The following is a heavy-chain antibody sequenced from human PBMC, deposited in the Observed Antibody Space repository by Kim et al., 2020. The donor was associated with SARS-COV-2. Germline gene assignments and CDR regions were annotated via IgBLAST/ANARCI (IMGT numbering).Heavy chain of an antibody. CDR3: ARESFDP. Sequence: TGGSTNDNPSLKSRVTMSVDTSKNQFSLKLSSVTAADTAVYYCARESFDPWGQGTLVTVSS. V-gene: IGHV4-4*07. CDR2: TGGST. J-gene: IGHJ5*02.